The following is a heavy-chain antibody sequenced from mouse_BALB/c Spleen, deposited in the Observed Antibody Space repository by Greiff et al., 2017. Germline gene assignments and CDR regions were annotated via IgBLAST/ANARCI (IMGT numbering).Heavy chain of an antibody. CDR1: GFTFTDYY. D-gene: IGHD2-14*01. V-gene: IGHV7-3*02. CDR2: IRNKANGYTT. CDR3: AREGRYDGEAWFAY. J-gene: IGHJ3*01. Sequence: EVQRVESGGGLVQPGGSLRLSCATSGFTFTDYYMSWVRQPPGKALEWLGFIRNKANGYTTEYSASVKGRFTISRDNSQSILYLQMNTLRAEDSATYYCAREGRYDGEAWFAYWGQGTLVTVSA.